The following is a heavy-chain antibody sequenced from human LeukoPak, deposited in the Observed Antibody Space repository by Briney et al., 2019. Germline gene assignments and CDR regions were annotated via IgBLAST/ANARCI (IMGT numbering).Heavy chain of an antibody. CDR2: IRSDGTSK. V-gene: IGHV3-30*02. J-gene: IGHJ4*02. D-gene: IGHD6-13*01. Sequence: GGSLRLSCEGSGFTFSTYGIHWVRQAPGKGLEWVAFIRSDGTSKYYADSVKGRFTISRDNPKNTMYLQMNSLTTDDTAMYYCAKDLRLSSSWYSWGQGTLVTVSS. CDR3: AKDLRLSSSWYS. CDR1: GFTFSTYG.